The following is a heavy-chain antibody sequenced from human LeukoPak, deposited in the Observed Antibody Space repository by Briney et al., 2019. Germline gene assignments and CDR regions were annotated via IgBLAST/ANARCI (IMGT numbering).Heavy chain of an antibody. Sequence: RSGGSLRLSCAASGFTFSRSAMRWVRQAPGKGLEWVSAISGGGGSTYYADSVKGRFTISRDNSKSSLYLQMNSPRADDTAVYYCANGGLWLPTRSDWGQGTLVTVSS. CDR3: ANGGLWLPTRSD. CDR2: ISGGGGST. D-gene: IGHD5-18*01. J-gene: IGHJ4*02. CDR1: GFTFSRSA. V-gene: IGHV3-23*01.